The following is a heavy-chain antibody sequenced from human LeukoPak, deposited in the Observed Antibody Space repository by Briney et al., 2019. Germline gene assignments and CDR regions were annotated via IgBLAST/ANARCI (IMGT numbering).Heavy chain of an antibody. V-gene: IGHV1-69*05. Sequence: SVKVSCKASGGTFSSYAISWVRQAPGQGLEWMGRIIPIFGTANYAQKFQGRVTITTDESTSTAYMDLTSLTSEDTAVYYRARGPPGEDHYYLDVWAKGTTVTVSS. CDR2: IIPIFGTA. CDR3: ARGPPGEDHYYLDV. CDR1: GGTFSSYA. J-gene: IGHJ6*03. D-gene: IGHD7-27*01.